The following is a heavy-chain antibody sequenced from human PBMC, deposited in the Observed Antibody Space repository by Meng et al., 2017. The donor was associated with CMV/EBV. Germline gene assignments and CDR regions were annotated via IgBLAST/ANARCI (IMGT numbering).Heavy chain of an antibody. CDR1: GGTFSSYA. CDR3: ATLGLLFRPFDGYYGMDV. Sequence: SVKVSCKASGGTFSSYAISWVRQAPGQGLEWMGGIIPIFGTAIYAQKFQGRVTITTDESTSTAYMELSSLRSEDTAVYYCATLGLLFRPFDGYYGMDVWGQGTTVTVSS. D-gene: IGHD2-21*01. J-gene: IGHJ6*02. CDR2: IIPIFGTA. V-gene: IGHV1-69*05.